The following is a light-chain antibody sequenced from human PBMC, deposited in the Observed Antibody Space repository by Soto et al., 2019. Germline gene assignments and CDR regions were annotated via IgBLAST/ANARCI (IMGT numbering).Light chain of an antibody. V-gene: IGKV3-15*01. Sequence: EIVLTQSPGTLSLSPWEIATLSCRASQSVSSRRLAWYQQKPGQAPRLLIYGASTRATGIPARFSGSGSGTEFTLTISSLQSEDFTVYYCQQYNNWPLTFGGGTKVDIK. CDR1: QSVSSR. CDR2: GAS. CDR3: QQYNNWPLT. J-gene: IGKJ4*01.